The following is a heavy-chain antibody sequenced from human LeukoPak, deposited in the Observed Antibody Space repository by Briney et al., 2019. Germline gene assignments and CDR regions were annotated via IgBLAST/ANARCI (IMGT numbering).Heavy chain of an antibody. CDR3: AKHGTSAYNFFDS. D-gene: IGHD3-16*01. CDR1: GFTFSTYA. V-gene: IGHV3-23*01. CDR2: ITTGGIT. J-gene: IGHJ4*02. Sequence: GGSLRLSCAASGFTFSTYAMTWVRQAPGKGLEWVSTITTGGITYHADSVKGRFTISRDISKSTLYLQMNGLRAEDTAMYYCAKHGTSAYNFFDSWGQGTLVTVSS.